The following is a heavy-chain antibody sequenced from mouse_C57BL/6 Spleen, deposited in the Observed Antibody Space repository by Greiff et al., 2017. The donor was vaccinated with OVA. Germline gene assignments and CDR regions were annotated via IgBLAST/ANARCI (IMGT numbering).Heavy chain of an antibody. D-gene: IGHD1-1*01. CDR2: IYPGSGST. Sequence: QVQLQQPGAELVKPGASVKMSCKASGYTFTSYWITWVKQRPGQGLEWIGDIYPGSGSTNYNEKFKSKATLTVDTSSSTAYMQLSSLTSEDSAVYYCARHTTVVATDYAMDYWGQGTSVTVSS. CDR1: GYTFTSYW. V-gene: IGHV1-55*01. CDR3: ARHTTVVATDYAMDY. J-gene: IGHJ4*01.